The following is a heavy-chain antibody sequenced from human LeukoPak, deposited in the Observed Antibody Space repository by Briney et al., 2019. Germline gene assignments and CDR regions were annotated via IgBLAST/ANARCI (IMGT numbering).Heavy chain of an antibody. J-gene: IGHJ4*02. CDR1: GFPFSSYW. Sequence: GGSLRLSCVASGFPFSSYWMTWVRQAPGKGLEWVANIKQDGSKKSYVDSVKGRFTISRDNAKNSLYLQMNSLRVEDTAVYYCARVFGDFGPFDYWDQGTLVTVSS. CDR2: IKQDGSKK. CDR3: ARVFGDFGPFDY. D-gene: IGHD4-17*01. V-gene: IGHV3-7*01.